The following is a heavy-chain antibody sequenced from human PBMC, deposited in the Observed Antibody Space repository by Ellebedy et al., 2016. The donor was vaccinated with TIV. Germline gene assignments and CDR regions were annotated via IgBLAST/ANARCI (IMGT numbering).Heavy chain of an antibody. CDR3: ASCIAAAPLEVWYFDL. J-gene: IGHJ2*01. V-gene: IGHV3-11*01. D-gene: IGHD6-13*01. CDR2: ISSSGSTI. CDR1: GFTFSDYY. Sequence: GESLKISCAASGFTFSDYYMSWIRQAPGKGLEWVSYISSSGSTIYYADSVKGRFTISRDNAKSSLYLQMNSLRAEDTAVYYCASCIAAAPLEVWYFDLWGRGTLVTVSS.